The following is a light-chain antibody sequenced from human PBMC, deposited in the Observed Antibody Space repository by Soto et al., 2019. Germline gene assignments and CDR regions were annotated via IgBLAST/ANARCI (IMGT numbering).Light chain of an antibody. Sequence: DIQMNQSPSSLSASVGDRVTITCRASQGIRNDLGWYQQKPGQAPKRLIYAASSLQSGVPSRFSGSGSVTEFTLTISSLHPEECATYYGLQHNNYPLAFGQGTKVEIK. CDR1: QGIRND. J-gene: IGKJ1*01. CDR3: LQHNNYPLA. V-gene: IGKV1-17*01. CDR2: AAS.